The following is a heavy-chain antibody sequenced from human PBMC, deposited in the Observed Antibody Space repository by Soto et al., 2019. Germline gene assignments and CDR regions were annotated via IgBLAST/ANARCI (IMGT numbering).Heavy chain of an antibody. J-gene: IGHJ6*02. D-gene: IGHD3-10*01. CDR3: ARGPTMVRGQVGGYGMDV. CDR1: GGSFSGYY. Sequence: QVQLQQWGAGLLKPSETLSLTCAVYGGSFSGYYWSWIRQPPGKGLEWIGEINHSGSTNYNPSLKSRVTLSVDTSKKQFSLKLSSVTAADTAVYYCARGPTMVRGQVGGYGMDVWGQGTTVTVSS. V-gene: IGHV4-34*01. CDR2: INHSGST.